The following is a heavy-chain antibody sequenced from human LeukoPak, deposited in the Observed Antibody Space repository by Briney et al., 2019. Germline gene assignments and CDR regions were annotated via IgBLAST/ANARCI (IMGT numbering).Heavy chain of an antibody. D-gene: IGHD3-9*01. CDR1: GFTFSSYG. J-gene: IGHJ6*02. Sequence: GRSLRLSCAASGFTFSSYGMHWVRQAPGKGLDWLSYISSGSSTIYYADSVKGRFTISRDNTKKTLYLEMNCLRAEDTAVYFCARVAHFDRGMDVWGQGTTVTVSS. V-gene: IGHV3-48*04. CDR2: ISSGSSTI. CDR3: ARVAHFDRGMDV.